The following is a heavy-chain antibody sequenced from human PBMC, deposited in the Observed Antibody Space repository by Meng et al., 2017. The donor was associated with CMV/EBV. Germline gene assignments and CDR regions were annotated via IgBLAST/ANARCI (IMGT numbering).Heavy chain of an antibody. CDR1: GGTFSSYT. CDR2: IIPILGIA. Sequence: SVKVSCKASGGTFSSYTISWVRQAPGQGLEWMGRIIPILGIANYAQKFQGRVTITADKSTSTAYRELSSLRSEDTAVYYCAREEAARPGGYYFDYWGQGTLVTVSS. CDR3: AREEAARPGGYYFDY. D-gene: IGHD6-6*01. J-gene: IGHJ4*02. V-gene: IGHV1-69*04.